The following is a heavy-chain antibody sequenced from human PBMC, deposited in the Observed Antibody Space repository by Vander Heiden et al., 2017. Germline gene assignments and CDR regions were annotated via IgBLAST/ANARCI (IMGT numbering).Heavy chain of an antibody. CDR3: ARDRWDSSSHPFDY. J-gene: IGHJ4*02. V-gene: IGHV3-21*01. D-gene: IGHD6-6*01. CDR2: ISSSSSYI. CDR1: GFTFSSYS. Sequence: EVQLVESGGGLVKPGGSLRLSCAASGFTFSSYSMNWVRQAPGKGLEWVSSISSSSSYIYYADAVKGRFTISRDNAKNSLYLQMNSLRAEDTAVYYCARDRWDSSSHPFDYWGQGTLVTVSS.